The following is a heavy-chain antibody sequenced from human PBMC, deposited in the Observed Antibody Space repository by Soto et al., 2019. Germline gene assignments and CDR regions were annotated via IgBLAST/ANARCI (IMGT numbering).Heavy chain of an antibody. Sequence: GASVKVSCKASGYTFTSYGISWVRQAPGQGLEWMGWISAYNGNTNYAQKLQGRVTMTTDTSTSTAYMELRSLRSDDTAVYYCARVGPGFNGEPQSYYYYGMDVWGQGTTVTVSS. CDR1: GYTFTSYG. V-gene: IGHV1-18*01. D-gene: IGHD3-10*01. CDR2: ISAYNGNT. CDR3: ARVGPGFNGEPQSYYYYGMDV. J-gene: IGHJ6*02.